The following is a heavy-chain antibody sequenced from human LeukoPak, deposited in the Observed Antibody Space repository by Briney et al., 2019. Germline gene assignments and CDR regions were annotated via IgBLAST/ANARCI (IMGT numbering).Heavy chain of an antibody. D-gene: IGHD5-18*01. CDR2: ISYDGSNK. Sequence: QAGGSLRLSCAASGFTFSSYAMHWVRQAPGKGLEWVAVISYDGSNKYYADSVKGRFTISRDNSKNTLYLQMNSLRAEDTAVYYCARDYWGMRTAMVNPLPDYWGQGTLVTVSS. CDR1: GFTFSSYA. V-gene: IGHV3-30*04. CDR3: ARDYWGMRTAMVNPLPDY. J-gene: IGHJ4*02.